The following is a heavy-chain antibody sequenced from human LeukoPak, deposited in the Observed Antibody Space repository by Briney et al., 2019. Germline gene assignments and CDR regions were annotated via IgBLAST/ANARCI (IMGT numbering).Heavy chain of an antibody. V-gene: IGHV4-34*01. CDR3: GSVPTPPYYCFYMDV. Sequence: PSETLSLTCAVYGGSFSGYYWNWIRQPPGKGLEWIGEINHTGSTNYNPSLKSRVTISLDTSKNQFSLNLKSVTDADTAVYFCGSVPTPPYYCFYMDVWGKGTTVTVSS. CDR1: GGSFSGYY. J-gene: IGHJ6*03. CDR2: INHTGST. D-gene: IGHD2-15*01.